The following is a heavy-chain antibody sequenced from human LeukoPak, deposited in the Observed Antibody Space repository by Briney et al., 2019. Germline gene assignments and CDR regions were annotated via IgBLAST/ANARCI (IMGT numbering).Heavy chain of an antibody. CDR1: GGSFSGYY. Sequence: ASETLSLTCAVYGGSFSGYYWSWIHQPPGKGLEWIGEINHSGSTNYNPSLKSRVTISVDTSKNQFSLKLSSVTAADTAVYYCARGIGLWFGELYFDYWGQGTLVTVSS. CDR2: INHSGST. J-gene: IGHJ4*02. V-gene: IGHV4-34*01. CDR3: ARGIGLWFGELYFDY. D-gene: IGHD3-10*01.